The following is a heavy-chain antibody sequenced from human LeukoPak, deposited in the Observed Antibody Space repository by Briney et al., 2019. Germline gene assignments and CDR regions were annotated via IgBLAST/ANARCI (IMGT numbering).Heavy chain of an antibody. D-gene: IGHD2-15*01. Sequence: GGSLRLSCATSGFIFSRYWMSWVRQAPGKGLEWVANINQDESERNYVDSVKGRFTISRDNAKNTLYLQMNSLRAEDTAVYYCARELPFDYWGQGTLVTVSS. CDR1: GFIFSRYW. CDR2: INQDESER. V-gene: IGHV3-7*01. CDR3: ARELPFDY. J-gene: IGHJ4*02.